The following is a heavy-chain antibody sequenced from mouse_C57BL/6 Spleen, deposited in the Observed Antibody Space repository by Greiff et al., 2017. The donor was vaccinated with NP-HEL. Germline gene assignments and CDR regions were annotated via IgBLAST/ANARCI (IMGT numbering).Heavy chain of an antibody. CDR1: GYTFTSYW. J-gene: IGHJ1*03. CDR3: ARFDYGYFDV. Sequence: QVQLQQPGAELVMPGASVKLSCKASGYTFTSYWMHWVKQRPGQGLEWIGEIDPSDSYTNYNQKIKGKSTLTVDKSSSTAYMQLSSLTSEDSAVYYCARFDYGYFDVWGTGTTVTVSS. V-gene: IGHV1-69*01. CDR2: IDPSDSYT.